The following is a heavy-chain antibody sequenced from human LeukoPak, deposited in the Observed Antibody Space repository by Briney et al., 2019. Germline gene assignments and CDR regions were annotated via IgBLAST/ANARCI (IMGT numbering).Heavy chain of an antibody. CDR2: ISSSGSTI. V-gene: IGHV3-11*04. J-gene: IGHJ4*02. CDR3: AKESRDYYDGSGSDY. CDR1: GFTFSDYY. Sequence: PGGSLRLSCAASGFTFSDYYMSWIRQAPGKGLEWVSYISSSGSTIYYADSVKGRFTISRDNAKNSLYLQMNSLRAEDTAVYFCAKESRDYYDGSGSDYWGQGTLVTVSS. D-gene: IGHD3-22*01.